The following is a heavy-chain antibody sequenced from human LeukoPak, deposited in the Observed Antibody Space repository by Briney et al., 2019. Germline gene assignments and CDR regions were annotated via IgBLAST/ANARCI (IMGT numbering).Heavy chain of an antibody. CDR3: ARQGRLTTFDY. J-gene: IGHJ4*02. CDR1: GGSISSSSYY. D-gene: IGHD4-11*01. V-gene: IGHV4-39*01. Sequence: SETLSLTCTVSGGSISSSSYYWGWIRQPPGKGLEWIGSIYYSGSTYYNPSLKSRVTISVDTSKNQFSLKLGSVTAADTAVYYCARQGRLTTFDYWGQGTLVTVSS. CDR2: IYYSGST.